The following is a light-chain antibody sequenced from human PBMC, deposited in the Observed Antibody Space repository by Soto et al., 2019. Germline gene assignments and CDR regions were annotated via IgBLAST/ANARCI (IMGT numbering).Light chain of an antibody. CDR2: EVS. J-gene: IGLJ2*01. Sequence: QSALTLPASVSGSPGQSITISCTGTSSDVGSYNLVSCYQQHPGKAPKLMIYEVSKRPSGVSNRFSGSKSGNTASLTISGLQAEDEADYYCCSYAGSSTFVVFGGGTKLTVL. CDR1: SSDVGSYNL. CDR3: CSYAGSSTFVV. V-gene: IGLV2-23*02.